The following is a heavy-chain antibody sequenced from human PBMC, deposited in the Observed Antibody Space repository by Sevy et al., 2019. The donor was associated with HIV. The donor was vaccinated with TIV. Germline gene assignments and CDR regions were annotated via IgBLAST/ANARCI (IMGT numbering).Heavy chain of an antibody. CDR2: IYYTGSTY. J-gene: IGHJ4*02. CDR1: GGSINSTIYC. Sequence: SETLSLTCTVSGGSINSTIYCWGWIRQPPGKGLEWIGSIYYTGSTYYYNPSLKSRVSISVDTSKNQFSLKLNSVTAADTAVYYCAKGGGDYWGQGTLVTVSS. V-gene: IGHV4-39*01. D-gene: IGHD3-16*01. CDR3: AKGGGDY.